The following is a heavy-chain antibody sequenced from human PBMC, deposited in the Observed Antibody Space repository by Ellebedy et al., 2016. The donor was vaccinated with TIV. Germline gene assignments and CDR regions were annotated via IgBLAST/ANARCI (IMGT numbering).Heavy chain of an antibody. CDR1: GFTFSTYW. J-gene: IGHJ4*02. V-gene: IGHV3-7*01. CDR3: ARDKSSGSTYGSHFDH. D-gene: IGHD5-18*01. CDR2: IKQDGSEK. Sequence: GGSLRLSXAASGFTFSTYWMSWVRQAPGKGLKWVATIKQDGSEKYFVDSVKGRFTISRDNAKNSLCLQMNSLRAEDTAVYYCARDKSSGSTYGSHFDHWGQGTLVTVSS.